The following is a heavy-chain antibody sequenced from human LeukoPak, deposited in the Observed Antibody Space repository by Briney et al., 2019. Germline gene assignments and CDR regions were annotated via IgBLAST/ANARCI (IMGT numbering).Heavy chain of an antibody. CDR2: ISGGGVTT. J-gene: IGHJ6*02. Sequence: GGSLRLSCAASGFTFSTYAMSWARQAPGKGLEWVSGISGGGVTTYYADSVKGRFTISRDNSKNTLYLQMNSLRADDTAIYYCARNQQLGGHSYYYYGMDVWGQGTTVTVSS. V-gene: IGHV3-23*01. CDR1: GFTFSTYA. CDR3: ARNQQLGGHSYYYYGMDV. D-gene: IGHD3-16*01.